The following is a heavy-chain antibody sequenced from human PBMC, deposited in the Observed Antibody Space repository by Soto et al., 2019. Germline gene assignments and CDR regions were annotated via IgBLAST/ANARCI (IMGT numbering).Heavy chain of an antibody. CDR3: ARRQNSMVRGANAFDM. Sequence: QITLKESGPTLVKPTQTLTLTCTFSGFSLITSGVGVGWIRQPPGKALEWLALIYWDGEKRYSPSLKSRLTITKDTPKNQVVLTMTNIDPVDTATDYCARRQNSMVRGANAFDMWGQGTSVTVSS. J-gene: IGHJ3*02. D-gene: IGHD3-10*01. CDR2: IYWDGEK. V-gene: IGHV2-5*02. CDR1: GFSLITSGVG.